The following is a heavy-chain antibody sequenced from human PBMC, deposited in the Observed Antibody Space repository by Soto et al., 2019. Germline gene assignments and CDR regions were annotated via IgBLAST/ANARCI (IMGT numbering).Heavy chain of an antibody. V-gene: IGHV4-39*01. J-gene: IGHJ4*02. D-gene: IGHD6-19*01. CDR3: ARHLGSDWPYYFDY. CDR2: IYYSGST. Sequence: QLQLQESGPGLVKPSETLSLICTVSGGSISSSTYYWGWIRQPPGKGLEWIGSIYYSGSTYYSPSLKSRVTISVDMYKNQFSLKLSSVSAADTAVYYCARHLGSDWPYYFDYWGQGTLVTVSS. CDR1: GGSISSSTYY.